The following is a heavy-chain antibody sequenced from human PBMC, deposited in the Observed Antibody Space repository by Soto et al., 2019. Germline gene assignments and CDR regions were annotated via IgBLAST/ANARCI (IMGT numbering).Heavy chain of an antibody. CDR1: GGSFIGYY. D-gene: IGHD3-3*01. CDR2: INHSGST. Sequence: PSETLSLTCAVYGGSFIGYYWSWIRQPPGKGLEWIGEINHSGSTNYNPSLKSRVTISVDTSKNQFSLKLSSVTAADTAVYYCARGLRPYYDFWSGYYIGGWFDPWGQGTLVTVS. V-gene: IGHV4-34*01. J-gene: IGHJ5*02. CDR3: ARGLRPYYDFWSGYYIGGWFDP.